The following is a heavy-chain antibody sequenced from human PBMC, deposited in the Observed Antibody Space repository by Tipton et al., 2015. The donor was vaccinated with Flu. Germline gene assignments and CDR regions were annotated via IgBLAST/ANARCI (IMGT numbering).Heavy chain of an antibody. CDR3: ARESLVGATNHYFDY. Sequence: TLSLTCAVSGGSISSSNWWSWVRQPPGKGLEWIGEIYHSGSTNYNPSLKSRVTISVDKSKNQFSLKLSSVTAADTAVYYCARESLVGATNHYFDYWGQGTLVPVSS. CDR1: GGSISSSNW. V-gene: IGHV4-4*02. CDR2: IYHSGST. J-gene: IGHJ4*02. D-gene: IGHD1-26*01.